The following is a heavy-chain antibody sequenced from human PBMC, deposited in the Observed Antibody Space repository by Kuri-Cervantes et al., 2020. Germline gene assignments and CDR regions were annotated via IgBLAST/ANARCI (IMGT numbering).Heavy chain of an antibody. CDR2: IYYSGST. CDR1: GGSISSSY. J-gene: IGHJ3*02. CDR3: ACGGDRPRGGAYDI. V-gene: IGHV4-59*01. D-gene: IGHD2-21*02. Sequence: GSLRLSVTVSGGSISSSYWSWIRQPPGKGLEWIGYIYYSGSTNYNPSLKSRVTISVDTSKNQFSLKLSSVTAADTAVYYCACGGDRPRGGAYDIWGQGTMVTVSS.